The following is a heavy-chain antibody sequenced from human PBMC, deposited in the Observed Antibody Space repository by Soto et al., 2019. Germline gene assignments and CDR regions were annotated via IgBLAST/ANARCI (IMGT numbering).Heavy chain of an antibody. CDR2: IYYSGST. V-gene: IGHV4-59*08. J-gene: IGHJ4*02. D-gene: IGHD3-22*01. CDR1: GGSISSYY. CDR3: ARLRYYDSSGYPGLLFDY. Sequence: PSETLSLTCTVSGGSISSYYWSWIRQPPGKGLEWIGYIYYSGSTNYNPSLKSRVTISVDTSKNQFSLKLSSVTAADTAVYYCARLRYYDSSGYPGLLFDYWGQGTLVTVSS.